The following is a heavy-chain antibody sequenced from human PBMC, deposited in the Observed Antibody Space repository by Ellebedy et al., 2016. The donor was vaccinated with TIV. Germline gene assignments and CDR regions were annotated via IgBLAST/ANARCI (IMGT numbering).Heavy chain of an antibody. CDR1: GFTLTNYD. D-gene: IGHD3-10*01. V-gene: IGHV3-13*01. J-gene: IGHJ4*02. CDR3: ARATSGFDF. CDR2: IGTAGDT. Sequence: GESLKISCAASGFTLTNYDMHWVRQATGKGLEWVSAIGTAGDTYYAGSVKGRFTISRENAKNSLYLQMNSRRAGDTAVYYCARATSGFDFWGQGALVTVSS.